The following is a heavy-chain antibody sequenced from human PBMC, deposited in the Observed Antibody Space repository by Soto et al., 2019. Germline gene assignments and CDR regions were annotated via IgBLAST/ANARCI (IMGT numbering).Heavy chain of an antibody. CDR2: IYWDDDK. J-gene: IGHJ4*02. CDR1: GFSLSTSGVG. CDR3: ARNPYDYVSFDY. V-gene: IGHV2-5*02. D-gene: IGHD3-16*01. Sequence: ESSPTLVNPTQTLTQTFTFSGFSLSTSGVGVGWIRQPPGKALEWLALIYWDDDKRYSPSLKSRLTITNDTSKNQVVLTMTNMDPVDTATYYGARNPYDYVSFDYWGQGTLVTVSS.